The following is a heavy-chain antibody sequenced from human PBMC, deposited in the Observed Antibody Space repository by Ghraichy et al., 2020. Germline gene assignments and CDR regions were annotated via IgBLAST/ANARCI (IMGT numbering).Heavy chain of an antibody. CDR3: VGQLLHSKNWYFDL. CDR2: IYYSGST. CDR1: GGSISSSSYY. V-gene: IGHV4-39*01. D-gene: IGHD2-2*01. J-gene: IGHJ2*01. Sequence: SETLSLTCTVSGGSISSSSYYWGWIRQPPGKGLEWIGSIYYSGSTYYNPSLKSRVTISVDTSKNQFSLKLSSVTAADTAVYYCVGQLLHSKNWYFDLWGRGTLVTVSS.